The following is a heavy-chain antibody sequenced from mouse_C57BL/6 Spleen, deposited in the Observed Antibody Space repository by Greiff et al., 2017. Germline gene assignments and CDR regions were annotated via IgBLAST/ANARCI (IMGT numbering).Heavy chain of an antibody. CDR1: GFTFSSYA. Sequence: DVQLQESGGGLVKPGGSLKLSCAASGFTFSSYAMSWVRQTPEKRLEWVATISDGGSYTNYPDNVKGRFTISRDNAKNNLYLQMSHLKSEDTAMYDCARGAGTVVPFDYWGQGTTLTVSS. D-gene: IGHD1-1*01. CDR3: ARGAGTVVPFDY. J-gene: IGHJ2*01. CDR2: ISDGGSYT. V-gene: IGHV5-4*01.